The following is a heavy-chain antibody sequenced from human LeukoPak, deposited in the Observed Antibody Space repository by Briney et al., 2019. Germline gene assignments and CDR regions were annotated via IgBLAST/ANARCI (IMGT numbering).Heavy chain of an antibody. CDR2: ISWNSGSI. V-gene: IGHV3-9*01. J-gene: IGHJ3*02. Sequence: GRSLRLSCAASGFTFDDYAMHWVRQAPGKGLEWVSGISWNSGSIGYADSVKGRFTISRDNAKNSLYLQMNSLRAEDTALYYCAKDIAAAFDAFDIWGQGTMVTVSS. CDR3: AKDIAAAFDAFDI. D-gene: IGHD6-13*01. CDR1: GFTFDDYA.